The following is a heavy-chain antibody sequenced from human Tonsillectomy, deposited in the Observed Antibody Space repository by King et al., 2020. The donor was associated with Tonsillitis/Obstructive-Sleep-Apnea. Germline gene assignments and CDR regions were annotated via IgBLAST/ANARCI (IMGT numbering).Heavy chain of an antibody. CDR2: ISDDGGNK. CDR1: GFTFSGYA. Sequence: QLVQSGGGVVRPGRSLRLSCAASGFTFSGYAMHWVRQAPAKGLEWVAVISDDGGNKFYADSVKGRFTISRDTFKNTLYLQMNSLRAEDTALYYCARTMVQGVIILPDYWGQGTLVTVSS. J-gene: IGHJ4*02. D-gene: IGHD3-10*01. V-gene: IGHV3-30*01. CDR3: ARTMVQGVIILPDY.